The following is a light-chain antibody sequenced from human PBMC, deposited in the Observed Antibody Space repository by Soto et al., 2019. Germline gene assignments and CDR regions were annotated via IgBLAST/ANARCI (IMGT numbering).Light chain of an antibody. CDR1: QSVSSTY. J-gene: IGKJ1*01. CDR3: LQDINYPWT. Sequence: EIVLTQSPGTLSLSPGERATLSCRASQSVSSTYLIWYQQKPGQAPRLLIYGASSRATGVPDRFSGGGSGTDFTLAISSLQPEDSATYYCLQDINYPWTFGQGTKVDIK. V-gene: IGKV3-20*01. CDR2: GAS.